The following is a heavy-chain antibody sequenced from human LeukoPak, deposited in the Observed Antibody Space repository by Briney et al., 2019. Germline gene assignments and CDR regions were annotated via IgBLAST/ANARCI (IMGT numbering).Heavy chain of an antibody. J-gene: IGHJ4*02. CDR1: GFTFSSYG. CDR3: AKNSGGTCYSHLDY. Sequence: QPGRSLRLSCAASGFTFSSYGMTWVRQAPGRGLEWVSGISGSGGSTYYEDSVKGRFTISRDNSKNTLYLQMNSLRAEDTAVYYCAKNSGGTCYSHLDYWGQGTLVTVSS. CDR2: ISGSGGST. D-gene: IGHD2-15*01. V-gene: IGHV3-23*01.